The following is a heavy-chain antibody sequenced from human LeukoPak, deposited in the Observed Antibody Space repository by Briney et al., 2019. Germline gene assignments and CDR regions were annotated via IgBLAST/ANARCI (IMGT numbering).Heavy chain of an antibody. CDR1: GFTFSSYS. J-gene: IGHJ4*02. Sequence: PGGSLRLSCAASGFTFSSYSMNWVRQAPGKGLEWVSSISSSSSYIYYADSVKGRFTISRDNAKNSLYLQMNSLRAEDTAVYYCARGLGRGSYFSFFDYWGQGTLVTVSS. D-gene: IGHD1-26*01. CDR2: ISSSSSYI. V-gene: IGHV3-21*01. CDR3: ARGLGRGSYFSFFDY.